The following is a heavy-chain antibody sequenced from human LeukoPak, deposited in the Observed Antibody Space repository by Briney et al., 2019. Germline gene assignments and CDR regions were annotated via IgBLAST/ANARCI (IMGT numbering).Heavy chain of an antibody. J-gene: IGHJ4*02. D-gene: IGHD2-2*01. V-gene: IGHV3-30*18. CDR1: GFTFSIDG. Sequence: VGSLRLSCAASGFTFSIDGMHWVCQAPGKGLEWVAVISYDGGNKYYADSVNGRITISRDNSRSALYLLINSLSAEDTAVYYGAKDRGYCSSTGCYWTRRIYYFDYWGQRTLVTVSS. CDR2: ISYDGGNK. CDR3: AKDRGYCSSTGCYWTRRIYYFDY.